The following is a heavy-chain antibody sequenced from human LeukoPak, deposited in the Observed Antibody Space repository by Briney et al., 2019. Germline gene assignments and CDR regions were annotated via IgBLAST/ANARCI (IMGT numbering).Heavy chain of an antibody. V-gene: IGHV3-21*05. CDR1: GFSFSSYS. D-gene: IGHD2-2*01. Sequence: GGSLRLSCAASGFSFSSYSMNWVRQAPGKGLEWVSFISGSSSFIQDADSVKGRFTISKDNAKNSLYLQMNSLRAEGTAVYYCARLIVVVPAAMDPDYYYYGMDVWGQGTTVTVSS. J-gene: IGHJ6*02. CDR2: ISGSSSFI. CDR3: ARLIVVVPAAMDPDYYYYGMDV.